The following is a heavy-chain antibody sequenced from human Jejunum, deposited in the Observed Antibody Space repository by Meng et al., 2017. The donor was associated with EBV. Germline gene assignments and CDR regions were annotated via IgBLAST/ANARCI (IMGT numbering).Heavy chain of an antibody. D-gene: IGHD1/OR15-1a*01. CDR1: GFSVSGHY. V-gene: IGHV3-53*01. Sequence: EVVGVESVGGLIPPGGSLRLSCAASGFSVSGHYMSWVRQAPGKGLEWVSVIYTDGSTYYADSVKGRFTISRDNSKNTLFIQMNNLRVDDTAVYYCVRGPWNNWGQGTLVTVSS. J-gene: IGHJ4*02. CDR3: VRGPWNN. CDR2: IYTDGST.